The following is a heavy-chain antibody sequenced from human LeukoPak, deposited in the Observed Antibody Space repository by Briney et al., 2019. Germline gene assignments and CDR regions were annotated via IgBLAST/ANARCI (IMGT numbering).Heavy chain of an antibody. V-gene: IGHV1-2*02. CDR3: ARDDGSGSYLFDY. CDR2: INPNSGAT. J-gene: IGHJ4*02. Sequence: ASVKVSCKASGYTFTGYYMHWVRQAPGQGLEWMGSINPNSGATNYAQKFQGRVTMTRDTSISTAYRELSRLRSDDTAVYYCARDDGSGSYLFDYWGQGTLVTVSS. CDR1: GYTFTGYY. D-gene: IGHD3-10*01.